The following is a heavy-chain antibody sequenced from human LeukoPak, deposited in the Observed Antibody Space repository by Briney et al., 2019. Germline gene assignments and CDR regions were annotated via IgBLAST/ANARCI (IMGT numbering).Heavy chain of an antibody. CDR1: GFTFSSYW. CDR2: IKHDGSEK. V-gene: IGHV3-7*01. Sequence: GGSLRLSRAASGFTFSSYWMSWVRQAPEKGLEWVATIKHDGSEKHYVDSVTGRFTISRDNAKNSLYLQMSSLRAEDTAVYYCARRLGATDYWGRGTLVTVSS. CDR3: ARRLGATDY. D-gene: IGHD1-26*01. J-gene: IGHJ4*02.